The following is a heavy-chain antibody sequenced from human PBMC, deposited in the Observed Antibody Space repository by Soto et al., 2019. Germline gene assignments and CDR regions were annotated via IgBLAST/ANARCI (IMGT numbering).Heavy chain of an antibody. D-gene: IGHD3-10*01. CDR3: AKVRPGTTYYYYGMDV. V-gene: IGHV3-23*01. CDR1: GFTFSSYA. CDR2: ISGSGGST. Sequence: PGGSLRLSCAASGFTFSSYAMSWVRQAPGKGLEWVSAISGSGGSTYYADSVKGRFTISRDNSKNTLYLQMNSLRAEDTAVYYCAKVRPGTTYYYYGMDVWGQGTTVTVS. J-gene: IGHJ6*02.